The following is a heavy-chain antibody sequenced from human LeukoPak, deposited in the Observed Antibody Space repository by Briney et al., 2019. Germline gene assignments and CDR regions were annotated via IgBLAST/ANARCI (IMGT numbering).Heavy chain of an antibody. CDR3: ARDLSAYGGYYFDY. CDR1: GFTFSDHY. J-gene: IGHJ4*02. D-gene: IGHD5-12*01. Sequence: GGSLRLSCAASGFTFSDHYMDWVRQAPGKGLEWVGRTRNKANSYTTEYAASVKGRFTISRDDSKNSLYLQMNSLKTEDTAVYYCARDLSAYGGYYFDYWGQGTLVTVSS. CDR2: TRNKANSYTT. V-gene: IGHV3-72*01.